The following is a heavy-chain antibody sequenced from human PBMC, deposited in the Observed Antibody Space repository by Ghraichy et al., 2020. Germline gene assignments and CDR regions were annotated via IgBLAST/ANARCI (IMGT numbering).Heavy chain of an antibody. CDR2: IDWDDDK. V-gene: IGHV2-70*01. D-gene: IGHD2-15*01. Sequence: SGPTLVKPTQTLTLTCTFSGFSLSTSGMCVSWIRQPPGKALEWLALIDWDDDKYYSTSLKTRLTISKDTSKNQVVLTMTNMDPVDTATYYCALPPGGSGGSCPDYFQHWGQGTLVTVSS. CDR3: ALPPGGSGGSCPDYFQH. J-gene: IGHJ1*01. CDR1: GFSLSTSGMC.